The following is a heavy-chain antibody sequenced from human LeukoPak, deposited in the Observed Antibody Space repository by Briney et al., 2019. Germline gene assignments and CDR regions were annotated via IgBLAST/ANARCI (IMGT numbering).Heavy chain of an antibody. D-gene: IGHD6-25*01. V-gene: IGHV5-51*01. J-gene: IGHJ4*02. CDR1: GYRFTSYW. Sequence: GESLKISCKGSGYRFTSYWIGWVRQIPGKGLEWMAIIYPADSDIRYSPSFQGQVTISADKSISTAYLQWSSLKASDTAMYYCARSLTAAAGDYWGPGTLVTVSS. CDR2: IYPADSDI. CDR3: ARSLTAAAGDY.